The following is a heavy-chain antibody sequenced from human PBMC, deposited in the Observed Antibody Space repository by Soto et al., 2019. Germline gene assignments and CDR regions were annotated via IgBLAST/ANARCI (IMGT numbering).Heavy chain of an antibody. CDR3: AQKERIAARRGNWFAP. CDR1: GFTFSSYA. V-gene: IGHV3-23*01. Sequence: EVQLLESGGGLRQPGGSLRLSCAASGFTFSSYAMSWVRQAPGKGLEWVSAISGSGDTTYYADSVKGRFTISRDNSKNTLYLQMNSPRSEDTAVYYCAQKERIAARRGNWFAPWGQGTLVTVSS. CDR2: ISGSGDTT. J-gene: IGHJ5*02. D-gene: IGHD6-6*01.